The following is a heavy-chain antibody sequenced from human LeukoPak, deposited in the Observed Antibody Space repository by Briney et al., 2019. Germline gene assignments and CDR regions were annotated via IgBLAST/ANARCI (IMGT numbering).Heavy chain of an antibody. Sequence: PSETLSLTCAVSGGSISTYYWSWIRQPPGKGLEWIGYIYHGGSAMYSPSLRSRVTISVDRPNSHFSLKLTSVTAADTAVYFCAITTRDDFGEYFFDYWGQGTQVTVSS. V-gene: IGHV4-59*01. CDR3: AITTRDDFGEYFFDY. D-gene: IGHD4-17*01. CDR1: GGSISTYY. CDR2: IYHGGSA. J-gene: IGHJ4*02.